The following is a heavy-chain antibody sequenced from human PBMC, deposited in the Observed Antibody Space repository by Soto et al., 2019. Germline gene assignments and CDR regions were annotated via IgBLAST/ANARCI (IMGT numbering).Heavy chain of an antibody. CDR2: IIPIFGTA. CDR1: GGTFSSYA. D-gene: IGHD2-15*01. J-gene: IGHJ6*02. V-gene: IGHV1-69*01. CDR3: ARETAYCSGGSCPLGRYYYYGMDV. Sequence: QVQLVQSGAEVKKPGSSVKVSCKASGGTFSSYAISWVRQAPGQGLEWMGGIIPIFGTANYAQKFQGRVTITADESTSTAYMELSSLRSEDTAVYYCARETAYCSGGSCPLGRYYYYGMDVWGQGTTVTVSS.